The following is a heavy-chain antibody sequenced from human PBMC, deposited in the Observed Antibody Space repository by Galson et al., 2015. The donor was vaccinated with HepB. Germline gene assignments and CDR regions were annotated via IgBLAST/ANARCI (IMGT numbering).Heavy chain of an antibody. CDR1: GFIFSCCA. Sequence: SLRLSCAASGFIFSCCAMSWVRQAPGKGLEWVSAISGSDDSTYYADSVKGRFTISRDNSKNTLYLQMNSLRAEDTAVYYCAKSHSTYYFDSSGLNWFDPWGQGTLVTVSS. D-gene: IGHD3-22*01. V-gene: IGHV3-23*01. J-gene: IGHJ5*02. CDR2: ISGSDDST. CDR3: AKSHSTYYFDSSGLNWFDP.